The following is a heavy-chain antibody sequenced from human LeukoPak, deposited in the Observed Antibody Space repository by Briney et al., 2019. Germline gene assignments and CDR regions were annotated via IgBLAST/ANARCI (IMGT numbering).Heavy chain of an antibody. Sequence: GGSLRLSCAASGFTFDDYATHWVRQAPGKGLEWVSLISGDGVNTYYAGSVKGRFTISRDNSKSSLYLQMSSLRTEDTALYYCTKGPDRARTSDYWGQGTLVTVSS. V-gene: IGHV3-43*02. D-gene: IGHD5-18*01. CDR2: ISGDGVNT. CDR3: TKGPDRARTSDY. J-gene: IGHJ4*02. CDR1: GFTFDDYA.